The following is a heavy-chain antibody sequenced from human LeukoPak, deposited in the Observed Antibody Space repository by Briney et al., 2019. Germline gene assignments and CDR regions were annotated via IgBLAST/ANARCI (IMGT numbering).Heavy chain of an antibody. CDR2: ITWNSGST. CDR1: GFTFDLYA. Sequence: GGSLRLSCAASGFTFDLYAMHWVRQAPGKGVECVSGITWNSGSTGYADSVKGRFTISRDNAKNSLYLQVNSLRDEDTAVYFCAKDSSYGYVDYWGQGTLVTVSS. V-gene: IGHV3-9*01. J-gene: IGHJ4*02. D-gene: IGHD3-16*01. CDR3: AKDSSYGYVDY.